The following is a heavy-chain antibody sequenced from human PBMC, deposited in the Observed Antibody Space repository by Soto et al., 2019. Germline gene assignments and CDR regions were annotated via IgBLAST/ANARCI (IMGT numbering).Heavy chain of an antibody. CDR1: GFTFRTYG. CDR2: ISHDGNNK. Sequence: GGSLRLSCAASGFTFRTYGMHWVRQAPGKGLEWVSLISHDGNNKYYGDSVKGRFTISRDNSNNTLFLQMNSLRVDDTAIYYCAREPNRYYGTTGYYMGLFDSWGQGTRVTVSS. CDR3: AREPNRYYGTTGYYMGLFDS. J-gene: IGHJ4*02. D-gene: IGHD3-22*01. V-gene: IGHV3-30*03.